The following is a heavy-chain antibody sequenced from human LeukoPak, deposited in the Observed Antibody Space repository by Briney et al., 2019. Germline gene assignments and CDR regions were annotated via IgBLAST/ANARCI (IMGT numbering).Heavy chain of an antibody. V-gene: IGHV1-46*01. J-gene: IGHJ4*02. D-gene: IGHD5/OR15-5a*01. Sequence: GASVKVSCKAFGHSLTSYSMHWVRQAPGQGLEWMGIINPSGGSTSYAQKFQGRVTMTRDTSKSTVYMEVTSLRSEDTAVYYCARGFDGLRLKGQYFDYWGQGTLVTVSS. CDR3: ARGFDGLRLKGQYFDY. CDR2: INPSGGST. CDR1: GHSLTSYS.